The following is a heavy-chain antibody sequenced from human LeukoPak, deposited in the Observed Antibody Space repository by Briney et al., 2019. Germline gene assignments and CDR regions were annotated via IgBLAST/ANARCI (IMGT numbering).Heavy chain of an antibody. CDR3: AKDYDFWSGYYIY. V-gene: IGHV3-7*03. Sequence: PGGSLRLSCAASGFTFSSYWMSWVRQAPGKGLEWVANIKQDGSEKYYVDSVKGRFTISRDNAKNTLYLQMNSLRAEDTAVYYCAKDYDFWSGYYIYWGQGTLVTVSS. CDR2: IKQDGSEK. D-gene: IGHD3-3*01. J-gene: IGHJ4*02. CDR1: GFTFSSYW.